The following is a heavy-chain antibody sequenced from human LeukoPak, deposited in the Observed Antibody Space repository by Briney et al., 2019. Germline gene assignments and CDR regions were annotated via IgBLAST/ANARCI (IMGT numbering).Heavy chain of an antibody. V-gene: IGHV1-18*01. CDR2: ISVSSSST. CDR1: GYTFSDYG. CDR3: ARDVSRGYMDN. Sequence: APVTISCKASGYTFSDYGVTWVRQAPGQGLEWMGWISVSSSSTTYAQNFQGRVTLTTDTSTDIAYMELRSLSSGDTAVYYCARDVSRGYMDNWGQGTLVTVPS. J-gene: IGHJ4*02.